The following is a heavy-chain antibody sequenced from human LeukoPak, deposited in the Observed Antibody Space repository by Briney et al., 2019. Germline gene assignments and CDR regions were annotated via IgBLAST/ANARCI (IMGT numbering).Heavy chain of an antibody. J-gene: IGHJ3*02. Sequence: SETLSLTCTVSGGSISSSGYYWSCIRQPAGKGLEWIGRIYTSGSTNYNPSLKSRVTISVDTSKNQFSLKLSSVTAADTAVYYCARSAPGLVSWQGGAFDIWGQGTMVTVSS. V-gene: IGHV4-61*02. CDR3: ARSAPGLVSWQGGAFDI. D-gene: IGHD3-16*01. CDR1: GGSISSSGYY. CDR2: IYTSGST.